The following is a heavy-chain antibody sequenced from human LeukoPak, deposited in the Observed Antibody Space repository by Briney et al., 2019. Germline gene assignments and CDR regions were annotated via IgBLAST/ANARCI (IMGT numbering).Heavy chain of an antibody. CDR2: INHSGST. CDR3: ARHDKDGGYCSSTSCGWFDP. CDR1: GGSFSGYY. Sequence: PSETLSLTCAVYGGSFSGYYWSWIRQPPGKGLEWIGEINHSGSTNYNPSLKSRVTISVDTSKNQFSLKLNSVTAADTAVYYCARHDKDGGYCSSTSCGWFDPWGQGTLVTVSS. J-gene: IGHJ5*02. D-gene: IGHD2-2*03. V-gene: IGHV4-34*01.